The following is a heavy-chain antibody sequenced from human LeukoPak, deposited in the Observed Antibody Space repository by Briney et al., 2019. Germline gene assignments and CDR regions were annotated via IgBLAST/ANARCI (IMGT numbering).Heavy chain of an antibody. Sequence: ASVKVSCKASGYTFTSYGISWVRQAPGQGLEWMGWISAYNGNTNHAQKLQGRVTMTTDTSTSTAYMELRSLRSDDTAVYYCARGIYYYDSSGYYGPHFDYWGQGTLVTVSS. CDR3: ARGIYYYDSSGYYGPHFDY. V-gene: IGHV1-18*01. CDR1: GYTFTSYG. J-gene: IGHJ4*02. CDR2: ISAYNGNT. D-gene: IGHD3-22*01.